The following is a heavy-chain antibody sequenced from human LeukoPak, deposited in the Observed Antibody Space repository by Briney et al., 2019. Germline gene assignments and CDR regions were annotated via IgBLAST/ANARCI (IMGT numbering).Heavy chain of an antibody. J-gene: IGHJ4*02. D-gene: IGHD6-19*01. CDR2: IWYDGSNK. V-gene: IGHV3-33*01. CDR3: ARGAYSSGWYAEVDY. CDR1: GFTFSSYG. Sequence: PGGSLRLSCAASGFTFSSYGMHWVRQAPGKGLEWVAVIWYDGSNKYYADSVKGRFTISRDNSKNTLYLQMNSLRAEDTAVYYCARGAYSSGWYAEVDYWGQGTLVTVSS.